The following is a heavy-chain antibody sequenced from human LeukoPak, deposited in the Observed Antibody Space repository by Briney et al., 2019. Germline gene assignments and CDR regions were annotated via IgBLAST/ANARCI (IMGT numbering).Heavy chain of an antibody. CDR1: GYTFTNYA. CDR2: IHPGNVNT. Sequence: ASVKVSCKASGYTFTNYAIHWVRQAPGQRLEWMGWIHPGNVNTKYSQKFEGRITITRDTSASTAYMELSSLRSEDTAVYYCARDLYSGLSGNYFDYWGQGTLVTVSS. V-gene: IGHV1-3*01. J-gene: IGHJ4*02. D-gene: IGHD3-10*01. CDR3: ARDLYSGLSGNYFDY.